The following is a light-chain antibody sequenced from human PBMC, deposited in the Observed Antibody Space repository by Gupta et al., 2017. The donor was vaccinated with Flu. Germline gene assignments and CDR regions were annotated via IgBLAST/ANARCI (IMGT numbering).Light chain of an antibody. CDR1: GSTIGNYY. J-gene: IGLJ3*02. V-gene: IGLV1-51*02. CDR2: GGN. Sequence: VTISCSGSGSTIGNYYVLCYQQGPGPAPNLLVYGGNRRPSGIPDRFSSSKSDTSATLDITGLQTGEEADYYCGTWDSSRGAEVFGGGTRLTVL. CDR3: GTWDSSRGAEV.